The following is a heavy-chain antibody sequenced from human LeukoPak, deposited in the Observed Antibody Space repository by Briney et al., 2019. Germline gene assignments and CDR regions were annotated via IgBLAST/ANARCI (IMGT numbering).Heavy chain of an antibody. CDR1: GYSIRSGFY. CDR3: ARRYYDYVWGSYRLENWFDP. V-gene: IGHV4-38-2*02. Sequence: SETLSLTCSVSGYSIRSGFYWGWIRQPPGKGLEWIGSVFHSGSTYYNPSLKSRVTISVDTSKNQFSLKLSSVTAADTAVYYCARRYYDYVWGSYRLENWFDPWGQGTLVTVSS. D-gene: IGHD3-16*02. J-gene: IGHJ5*02. CDR2: VFHSGST.